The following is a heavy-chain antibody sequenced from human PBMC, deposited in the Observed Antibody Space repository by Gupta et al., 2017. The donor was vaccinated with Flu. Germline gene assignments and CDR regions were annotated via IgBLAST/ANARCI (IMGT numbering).Heavy chain of an antibody. J-gene: IGHJ4*02. V-gene: IGHV1-3*01. CDR1: GYTFTTYA. Sequence: QVHLVQSGAEVKKPGASVKVSCKASGYTFTTYAMNWVRQVPGQRLEWRGWINAGNGNTRYSQKFQGRVTITRDTSASTVYMELTSLRSEDTALYYCARDRAGELGDYWGQGTLVTVSS. CDR2: INAGNGNT. D-gene: IGHD3-16*01. CDR3: ARDRAGELGDY.